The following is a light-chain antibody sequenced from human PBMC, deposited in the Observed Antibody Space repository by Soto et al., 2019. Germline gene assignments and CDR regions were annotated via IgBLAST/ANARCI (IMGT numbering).Light chain of an antibody. CDR2: EGN. V-gene: IGLV2-23*01. Sequence: QSALTQPASVSGSPGQSITISCTGTSSDVGTYNLVTWYQQHPGKAPKLIIYEGNKRPSGVSNRVSASKSGNTASLTISGLQDDDEADYYCCSYAPSRSLLFGGGTQLTVL. CDR3: CSYAPSRSLL. CDR1: SSDVGTYNL. J-gene: IGLJ2*01.